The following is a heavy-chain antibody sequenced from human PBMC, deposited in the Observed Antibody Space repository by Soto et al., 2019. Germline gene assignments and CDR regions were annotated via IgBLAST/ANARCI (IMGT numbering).Heavy chain of an antibody. CDR2: IWYDGSNK. Sequence: GGSLRLSCAASGFTFSSYGMHWVRQAPGKGLEWVAVIWYDGSNKYYADSVKGRFTISRDNSKNTLYLQMNSLRAEDTAVYYCARDGIYSSSPFDYWGQGTLVTVSS. D-gene: IGHD6-13*01. J-gene: IGHJ4*02. CDR1: GFTFSSYG. CDR3: ARDGIYSSSPFDY. V-gene: IGHV3-33*01.